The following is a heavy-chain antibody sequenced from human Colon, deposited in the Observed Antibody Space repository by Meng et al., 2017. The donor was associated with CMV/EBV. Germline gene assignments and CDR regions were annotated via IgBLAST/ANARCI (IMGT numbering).Heavy chain of an antibody. V-gene: IGHV3-74*03. J-gene: IGHJ4*02. CDR1: GSTPSTFW. CDR2: VHSSGSME. CDR3: VMLPPGF. D-gene: IGHD3-10*01. Sequence: EVQMVGSGGDLVQPGGSLRLSCAVSGSTPSTFWLDWVRQVPGKGPVWVSRVHSSGSMETYEDSVKGRLTASRDNTKNTFYLQMNSLRDEDTAVYYCVMLPPGFWGQGTLVTVSS.